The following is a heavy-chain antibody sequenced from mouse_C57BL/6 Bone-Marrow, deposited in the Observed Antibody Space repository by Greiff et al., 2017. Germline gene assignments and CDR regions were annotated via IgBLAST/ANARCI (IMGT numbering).Heavy chain of an antibody. D-gene: IGHD1-1*01. V-gene: IGHV5-6*02. CDR2: ISSGGSYT. Sequence: EVKLVESGGDLVKPGGSLKLSCAASGFTFSSYGMSWVRQTPDKRLEWVATISSGGSYTYYPDSVKGRFTISRDNAKNTLDLQMSSLKSEDTAMYYCARRPTVLTGWYFDFWGQGTLVTVS. CDR3: ARRPTVLTGWYFDF. CDR1: GFTFSSYG. J-gene: IGHJ3*01.